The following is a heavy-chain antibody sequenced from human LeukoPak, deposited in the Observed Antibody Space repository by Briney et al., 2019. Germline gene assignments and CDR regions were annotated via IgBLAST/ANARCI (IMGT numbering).Heavy chain of an antibody. Sequence: SETLSLTCTVSGGSISSYYWSWIRQPPGKGLEWIWYIYYSGSTNYNPSLKSRVTISVDTSKNQFSLKLSSVTAADTAVYYCARAGWYYYFDYWGQGTLVTVSS. D-gene: IGHD2-15*01. CDR1: GGSISSYY. V-gene: IGHV4-59*01. J-gene: IGHJ4*02. CDR3: ARAGWYYYFDY. CDR2: IYYSGST.